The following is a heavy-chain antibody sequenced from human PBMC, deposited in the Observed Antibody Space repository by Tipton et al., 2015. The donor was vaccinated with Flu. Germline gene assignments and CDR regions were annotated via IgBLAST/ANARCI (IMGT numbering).Heavy chain of an antibody. Sequence: SVKGRFTISRDNSKNTLYLQMNSLRPDDTAVYYCAKLKAVAVRGDYWGQGTLVTVSS. CDR3: AKLKAVAVRGDY. J-gene: IGHJ4*02. V-gene: IGHV3-30*02. D-gene: IGHD6-19*01.